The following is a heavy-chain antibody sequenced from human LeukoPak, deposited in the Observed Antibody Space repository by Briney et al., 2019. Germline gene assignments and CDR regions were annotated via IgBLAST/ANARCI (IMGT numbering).Heavy chain of an antibody. J-gene: IGHJ5*02. CDR3: ARSLLPAAIARCWFDP. V-gene: IGHV5-51*01. D-gene: IGHD2-2*02. CDR1: GYSFTGYW. Sequence: GESLKISCKGSGYSFTGYWIGWVRQMPGKGLEWMGIIYPGDSDTRYSPSFQGQVTISADKSICTAYLQWSSLKASDTAMYYCARSLLPAAIARCWFDPWGQGTLVTVSS. CDR2: IYPGDSDT.